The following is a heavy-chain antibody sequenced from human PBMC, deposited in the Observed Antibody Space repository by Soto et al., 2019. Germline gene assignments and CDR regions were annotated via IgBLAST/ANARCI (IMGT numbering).Heavy chain of an antibody. CDR2: ISSSSSYI. Sequence: EVQLVESGGGLVKPGGSLRLSCAASGFTFSSYSMNWVRQAPGKGLEWVSSISSSSSYIYYADSVKGRFTISRDNAKNSLYLQMNSLRAEDTAVYYCARDGGRDGYNYAGYYYGMDVWGQGTTVTVSS. CDR3: ARDGGRDGYNYAGYYYGMDV. D-gene: IGHD5-12*01. J-gene: IGHJ6*02. V-gene: IGHV3-21*01. CDR1: GFTFSSYS.